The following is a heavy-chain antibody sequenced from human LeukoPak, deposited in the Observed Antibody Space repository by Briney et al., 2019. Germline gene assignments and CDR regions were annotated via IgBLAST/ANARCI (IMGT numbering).Heavy chain of an antibody. J-gene: IGHJ2*01. CDR1: GGTFSSYA. CDR2: IIPIFGTA. Sequence: GASVKVSCKASGGTFSSYAISWVRQAPGQGLEWMGGIIPIFGTANYAQKFQGRVTITTDESTSTAYMELSSLRSEDTGVYYCATHFSYCSGGSCSEVPPHWYFDLWGRGTLVTVSS. V-gene: IGHV1-69*05. CDR3: ATHFSYCSGGSCSEVPPHWYFDL. D-gene: IGHD2-15*01.